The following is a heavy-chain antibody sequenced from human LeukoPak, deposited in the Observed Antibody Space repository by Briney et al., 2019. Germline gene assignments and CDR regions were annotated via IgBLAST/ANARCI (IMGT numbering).Heavy chain of an antibody. V-gene: IGHV3-23*01. CDR2: ISGSGSST. D-gene: IGHD6-13*01. Sequence: GGSLRLSCAASGFTFSSYAMSWVRQAPGQGLEWVSGISGSGSSTYYADSVKGRFTISRDNSKNTLYLQMNSLRAEDTAVYYCAGYIAGAGGGFDYWGQGTLVTVSS. J-gene: IGHJ4*02. CDR1: GFTFSSYA. CDR3: AGYIAGAGGGFDY.